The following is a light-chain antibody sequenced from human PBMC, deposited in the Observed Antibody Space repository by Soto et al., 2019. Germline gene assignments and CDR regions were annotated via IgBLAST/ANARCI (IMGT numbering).Light chain of an antibody. J-gene: IGKJ4*01. V-gene: IGKV1-5*03. Sequence: DIQMTQSPSTLSASVGDRVTITCRASQSIDSWLAWYQQKPGKPPKLLIYKASLLESGVPSRFSGSGSGAEFTLTISSLQPDDFATYYCLQYVSYPYTFGGGTKVDIK. CDR3: LQYVSYPYT. CDR1: QSIDSW. CDR2: KAS.